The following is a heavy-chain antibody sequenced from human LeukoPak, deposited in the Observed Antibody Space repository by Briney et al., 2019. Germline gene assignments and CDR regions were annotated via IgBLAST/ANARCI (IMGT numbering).Heavy chain of an antibody. CDR2: ISSSSSTI. V-gene: IGHV3-48*01. CDR1: GFTFSSYS. D-gene: IGHD1-26*01. CDR3: ARVREIVGATRKPRHFDY. Sequence: PGGSLRLSCAASGFTFSSYSMNWVRQAPGKGLECVSFISSSSSTIDYADSVKGRFTISRDNVKNSLRLQMNSLRAEDTAVYYCARVREIVGATRKPRHFDYWGQGTLVTVSS. J-gene: IGHJ4*02.